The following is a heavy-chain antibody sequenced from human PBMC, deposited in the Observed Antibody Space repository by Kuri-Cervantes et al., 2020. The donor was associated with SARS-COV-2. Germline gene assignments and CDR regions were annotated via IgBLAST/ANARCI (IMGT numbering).Heavy chain of an antibody. V-gene: IGHV3-23*01. D-gene: IGHD4-23*01. J-gene: IGHJ5*02. CDR2: ISGSGGST. Sequence: GESLKISCAASGFTFSSYAMSWVRQAPGKGLEWVSAISGSGGSTYYADSVKGRFTISRDNSKNTLYLQMNSLRAEDTAVYYCARFGFNAGGYFPWGQGTLVTVSS. CDR1: GFTFSSYA. CDR3: ARFGFNAGGYFP.